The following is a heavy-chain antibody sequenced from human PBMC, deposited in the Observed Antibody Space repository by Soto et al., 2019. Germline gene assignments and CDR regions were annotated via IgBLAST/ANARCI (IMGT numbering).Heavy chain of an antibody. CDR2: ISGSGGST. J-gene: IGHJ6*02. CDR1: GFTFSIYA. D-gene: IGHD2-15*01. CDR3: ARLNGYCVRGSCHGHYAMDV. V-gene: IGHV3-23*01. Sequence: GGSLRLSCAASGFTFSIYAMNWVRQAPGKGLEWVSVISGSGGSTYYADSVKGRFTISRDNAKNQFSLKMTSVTAADTAVYYCARLNGYCVRGSCHGHYAMDVWGQGTTVTVSS.